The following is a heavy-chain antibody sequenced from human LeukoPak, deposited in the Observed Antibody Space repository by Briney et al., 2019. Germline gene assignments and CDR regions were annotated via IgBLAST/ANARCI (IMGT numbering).Heavy chain of an antibody. J-gene: IGHJ4*02. CDR1: GFSLRNYD. V-gene: IGHV3-48*02. D-gene: IGHD3-10*02. CDR3: AGVRGRWILVY. CDR2: ISSRSTTI. Sequence: GGSLRLPCAASGFSLRNYDMNWVREAPGKGLEWLSYISSRSTTIYYAVSVKGRFTISRDNAENSLSLQMDSQRDNDTAVYYSAGVRGRWILVYWGQSTVVTVSS.